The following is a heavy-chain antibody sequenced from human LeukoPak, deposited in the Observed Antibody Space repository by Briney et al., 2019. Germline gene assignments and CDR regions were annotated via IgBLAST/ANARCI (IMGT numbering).Heavy chain of an antibody. CDR2: IDWNGGST. Sequence: GGSLRLSCAASGFTFDDYGMSWVRQAPGKGLEWVSGIDWNGGSTNHADSVKGRFTISRDNAKNSLYLQMNSLRAEDTAVYYCARDGSFGRTSFDYWGQGTLVTVSS. D-gene: IGHD3-10*01. V-gene: IGHV3-20*04. J-gene: IGHJ4*02. CDR1: GFTFDDYG. CDR3: ARDGSFGRTSFDY.